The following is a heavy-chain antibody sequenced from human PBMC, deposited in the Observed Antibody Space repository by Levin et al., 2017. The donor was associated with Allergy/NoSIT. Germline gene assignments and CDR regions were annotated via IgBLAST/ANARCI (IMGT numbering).Heavy chain of an antibody. CDR2: VYSDGTIT. Sequence: PGGSLRLSCAASGFTFSNYYMHWVRQAPGKGLEWVSRVYSDGTITDYADSVKGRFTISRDNARNTLYLQMNSLRAEDTAVYYCARGGCSSTGCLDNWGQGILVTVSS. CDR1: GFTFSNYY. D-gene: IGHD2-2*01. CDR3: ARGGCSSTGCLDN. V-gene: IGHV3-74*01. J-gene: IGHJ4*02.